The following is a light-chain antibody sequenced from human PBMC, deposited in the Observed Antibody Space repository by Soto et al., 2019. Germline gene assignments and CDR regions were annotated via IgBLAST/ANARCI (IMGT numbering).Light chain of an antibody. J-gene: IGLJ1*01. CDR3: SSYTSSTPRV. CDR2: EVS. Sequence: QSVLTQPASVSGSPGQSITISCTGTSSDVGAYDYVSWYQQHPDKAPKLMIYEVSNRPSGVSNRFSGSKSVNTATLTISGPQAENEAVYYCSSYTSSTPRVFGTGTKVTAL. V-gene: IGLV2-14*03. CDR1: SSDVGAYDY.